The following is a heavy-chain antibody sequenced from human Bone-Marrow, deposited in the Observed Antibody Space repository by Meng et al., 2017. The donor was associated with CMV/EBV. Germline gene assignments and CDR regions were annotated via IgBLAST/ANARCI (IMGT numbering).Heavy chain of an antibody. Sequence: GSLRLSCAVYGGSFSGYYWSWIRQPPGKGLEWIGEINHSGSTNYNPPLKSRVTISVDTSKNQFSLKLSSVTAADTAVYYCARGGYCSSTSCYTAAFDIWGQGTMVTVSS. CDR1: GGSFSGYY. J-gene: IGHJ3*02. CDR2: INHSGST. CDR3: ARGGYCSSTSCYTAAFDI. D-gene: IGHD2-2*02. V-gene: IGHV4-34*01.